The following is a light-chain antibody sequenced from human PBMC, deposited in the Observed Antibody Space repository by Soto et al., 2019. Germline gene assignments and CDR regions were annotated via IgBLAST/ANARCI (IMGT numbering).Light chain of an antibody. CDR3: QQSSSSPIT. Sequence: EIVLAQSPATLSLSPGERATLSCRASQYVSSFLAWYQQKAGQAPRLLIYDASHRATGIPARFSGSGSGTDFTLTINSLEPEDFAVYYCQQSSSSPITFGQGTRLEIK. CDR2: DAS. V-gene: IGKV3-11*01. CDR1: QYVSSF. J-gene: IGKJ5*01.